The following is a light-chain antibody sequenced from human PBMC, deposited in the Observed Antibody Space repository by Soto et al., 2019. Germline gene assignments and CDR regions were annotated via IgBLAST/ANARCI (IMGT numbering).Light chain of an antibody. J-gene: IGLJ2*01. CDR3: SSYTSSSTLVV. Sequence: QSALTQPASVSGSPGQSITISCNGTSSDVGGYNYVSWYQQHPGKAPKLMIYDVTNRPSGVSNRFSGSKSGNTASLTISGLHAEDEAGYYCSSYTSSSTLVVFGGGTKLTVL. CDR2: DVT. CDR1: SSDVGGYNY. V-gene: IGLV2-14*01.